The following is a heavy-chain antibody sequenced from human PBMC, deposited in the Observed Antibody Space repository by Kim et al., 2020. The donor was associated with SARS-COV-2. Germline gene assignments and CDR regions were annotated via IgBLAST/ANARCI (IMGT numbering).Heavy chain of an antibody. V-gene: IGHV1-69*13. CDR3: ARVIDSGYGPFDY. CDR2: IIPIFGTA. J-gene: IGHJ4*02. D-gene: IGHD5-12*01. CDR1: GGTFSSYA. Sequence: SVKVSCKASGGTFSSYAISWVRQAPGQGLEWMGGIIPIFGTANYAQKFQGRVTITADASTSTAYMELSSLRSEDTAVYYCARVIDSGYGPFDYWGQGTLVTVSS.